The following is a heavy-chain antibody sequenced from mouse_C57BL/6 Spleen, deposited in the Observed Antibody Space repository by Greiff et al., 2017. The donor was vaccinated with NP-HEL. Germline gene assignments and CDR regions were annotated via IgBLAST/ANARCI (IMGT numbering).Heavy chain of an antibody. CDR1: GYTFTSYW. V-gene: IGHV1-53*01. D-gene: IGHD1-1*01. CDR3: ARFPYYYGSSYFY. J-gene: IGHJ2*01. CDR2: INPSNGGT. Sequence: VQLQQSGAELMKPGASVKLSCKATGYTFTSYWMHWVKQRPGQGLEWIGNINPSNGGTNYNEKFKSKATLTVDKSSSTAYMQLSSLTSEDSAVYYCARFPYYYGSSYFYWGQGTTLTVSS.